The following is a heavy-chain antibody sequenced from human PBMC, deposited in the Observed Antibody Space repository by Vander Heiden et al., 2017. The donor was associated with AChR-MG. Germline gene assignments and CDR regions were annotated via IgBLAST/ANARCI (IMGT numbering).Heavy chain of an antibody. D-gene: IGHD1-26*01. CDR3: ASWSILNSGSYSPLYYYYGMDV. CDR1: GYTFTSYD. CDR2: MNPNSGNT. V-gene: IGHV1-8*01. Sequence: GAEVKKPGASVKVSCKASGYTFTSYDINWVRQATGQGLEWMGWMNPNSGNTGYAQKFQGRVTMTRNTSISTAYMELSSLRSEDTAVYYCASWSILNSGSYSPLYYYYGMDVWGQGTTVTVSS. J-gene: IGHJ6*02.